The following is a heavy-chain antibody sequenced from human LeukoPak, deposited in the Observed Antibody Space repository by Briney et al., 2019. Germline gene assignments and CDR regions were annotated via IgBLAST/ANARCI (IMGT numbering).Heavy chain of an antibody. D-gene: IGHD2-2*02. J-gene: IGHJ5*02. CDR3: ARDLGVVVPAAIQSSFGQRSHWFDP. V-gene: IGHV1-69*05. CDR2: IIPIFGTA. Sequence: SVKVSCKASGGTFSSYAISWVRQAPGQGLEWMGGIIPIFGTANYAQKLQGRVTMTTDTSTSTAYMELRSLRSDDTAVYYCARDLGVVVPAAIQSSFGQRSHWFDPWGQGTLVTVSS. CDR1: GGTFSSYA.